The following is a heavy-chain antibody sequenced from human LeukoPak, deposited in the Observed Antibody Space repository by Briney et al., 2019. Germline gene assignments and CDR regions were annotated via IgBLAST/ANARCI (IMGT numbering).Heavy chain of an antibody. Sequence: GGSLRLSCAASGFTFSYYSMNWVRQAPGKGLEWVGFIRSKAYGGTTEYAASVKGRFTISRDDSKSIAYLQMNSLKTEDTAVYYCTRDPSGITIFGVVTHFDYWGQGTLVTVSS. V-gene: IGHV3-49*04. J-gene: IGHJ4*02. CDR3: TRDPSGITIFGVVTHFDY. CDR1: GFTFSYYS. CDR2: IRSKAYGGTT. D-gene: IGHD3-3*01.